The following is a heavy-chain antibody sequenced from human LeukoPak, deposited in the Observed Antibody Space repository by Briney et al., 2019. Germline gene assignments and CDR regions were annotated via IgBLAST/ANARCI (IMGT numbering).Heavy chain of an antibody. CDR1: GFTFSSYW. CDR3: ASAVAAPDQDPPFDY. CDR2: IKQDGSEK. Sequence: PGGSLRLSCAASGFTFSSYWMSWVRQAPGKGLEWVANIKQDGSEKYYVDSVKGRFTISRDSAKKSVYLYMNSLRAEDTAVYYCASAVAAPDQDPPFDYWGQGTLVTVSS. D-gene: IGHD6-25*01. V-gene: IGHV3-7*03. J-gene: IGHJ4*02.